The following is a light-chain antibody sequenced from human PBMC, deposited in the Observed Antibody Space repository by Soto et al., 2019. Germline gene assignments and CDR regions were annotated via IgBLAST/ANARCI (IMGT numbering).Light chain of an antibody. V-gene: IGKV3-20*01. J-gene: IGKJ1*01. CDR1: QSVNNNF. Sequence: EIVLTQSPATLSMSPGERASLFCMASQSVNNNFLAWYQQRPGQAPRLLVFGASSRAAGIPERFSGSGSGTDFALTVSRLEPEDFAVYYCQQYGNSPATFGQGTKVDIK. CDR3: QQYGNSPAT. CDR2: GAS.